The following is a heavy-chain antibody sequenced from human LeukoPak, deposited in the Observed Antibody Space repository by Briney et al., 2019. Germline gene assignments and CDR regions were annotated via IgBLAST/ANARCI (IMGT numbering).Heavy chain of an antibody. CDR1: GFAFSNYA. Sequence: GGSLRLSCAASGFAFSNYAMSWVRQGPGKGLEWVSAISASGGNTYYADSVKGRFTISRDNSKNTLYLQMNSLRAEDTAVYYCAKDQRLVPKNWFDPWGQGTLVTVSS. J-gene: IGHJ5*02. CDR3: AKDQRLVPKNWFDP. CDR2: ISASGGNT. D-gene: IGHD6-13*01. V-gene: IGHV3-23*01.